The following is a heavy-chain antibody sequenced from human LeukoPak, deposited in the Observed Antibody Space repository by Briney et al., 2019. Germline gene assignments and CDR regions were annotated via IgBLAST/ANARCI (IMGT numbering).Heavy chain of an antibody. V-gene: IGHV1-8*02. J-gene: IGHJ4*02. CDR3: ARGRHTLLWFGELFTHDY. CDR2: MNPNSGNT. CDR1: GYTFTGYY. D-gene: IGHD3-10*01. Sequence: ASVKVSCKASGYTFTGYYMHWVRQAPGQGLEWMGWMNPNSGNTGYAQKFQGRVTMTRNTSISTAYMELSSLRSEDTAVYYCARGRHTLLWFGELFTHDYWGQGTLVTVSS.